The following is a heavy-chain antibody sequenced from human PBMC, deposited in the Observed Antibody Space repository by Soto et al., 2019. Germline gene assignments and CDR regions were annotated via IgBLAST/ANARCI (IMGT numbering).Heavy chain of an antibody. J-gene: IGHJ5*02. CDR3: AKVPASGDYFPGGWFDP. D-gene: IGHD4-17*01. Sequence: GGSLRLSCAASGFTFSSYGMHWVRQAPGKGLEWVAVISYDGSNKYYADSVKGRFTISRDNSKNTLYLQMNSLRAEDTVVYYCAKVPASGDYFPGGWFDPWGQGTLVTVSS. CDR1: GFTFSSYG. V-gene: IGHV3-30*18. CDR2: ISYDGSNK.